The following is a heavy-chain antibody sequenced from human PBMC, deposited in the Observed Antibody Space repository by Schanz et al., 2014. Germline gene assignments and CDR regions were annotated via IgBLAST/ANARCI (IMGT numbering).Heavy chain of an antibody. D-gene: IGHD3-10*01. Sequence: VQLVDSGGGLVKPGGSLRLSCTASGFPFSDYFMAWIRQPPGRGLEWVSYIGNGGVTIYYADSGKGRFTISRDNSKNSLYLQMNSLRAEDTAVYYCAKIGGSVFDYWAQGTLVTVSS. CDR2: IGNGGVTI. CDR1: GFPFSDYF. V-gene: IGHV3-11*01. J-gene: IGHJ4*02. CDR3: AKIGGSVFDY.